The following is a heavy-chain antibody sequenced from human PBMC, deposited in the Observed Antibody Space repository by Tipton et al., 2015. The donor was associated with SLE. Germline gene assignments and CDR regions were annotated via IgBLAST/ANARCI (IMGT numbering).Heavy chain of an antibody. V-gene: IGHV4-59*11. J-gene: IGHJ6*02. D-gene: IGHD6-19*01. CDR3: ARWLVAAEGPYYYYYGMDV. CDR1: GGSISSHY. Sequence: TLSLTCTVSGGSISSHYWSWIRQPPGKGLEWIGYIYYSGSTNYNPSLKSRVTISVDTSKNQFSLKLSSVTAADTAVYYCARWLVAAEGPYYYYYGMDVWGQGTTVTVSS. CDR2: IYYSGST.